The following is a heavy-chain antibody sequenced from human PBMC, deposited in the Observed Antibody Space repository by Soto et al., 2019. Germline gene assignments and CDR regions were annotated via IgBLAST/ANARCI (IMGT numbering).Heavy chain of an antibody. CDR1: GGSFSGYY. D-gene: IGHD4-17*01. CDR2: INDSGST. Sequence: SETLSLTCAVYGGSFSGYYWNWIRQPPGKGLEWIGEINDSGSTNYNPSLKSRLTISVDTSKNQFSLKLSSVTAADTAVYYCARGSNYGDYAYSFDIWGQGTMVTVSS. J-gene: IGHJ3*02. V-gene: IGHV4-34*01. CDR3: ARGSNYGDYAYSFDI.